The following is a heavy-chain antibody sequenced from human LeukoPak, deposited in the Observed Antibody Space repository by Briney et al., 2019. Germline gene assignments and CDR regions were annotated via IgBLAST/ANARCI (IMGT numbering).Heavy chain of an antibody. CDR3: AKARYDILTGYPSGAYYFDY. V-gene: IGHV3-23*01. J-gene: IGHJ4*02. Sequence: GGSLRLSRAASGFTFSSYAMSWVRQAPGKGLEWVSTLSRSGGSTYYADSVKGRFTISRDNSKNTLYLQMNSLRAEDTAVYYCAKARYDILTGYPSGAYYFDYWGQGTLVTVSS. CDR1: GFTFSSYA. D-gene: IGHD3-9*01. CDR2: LSRSGGST.